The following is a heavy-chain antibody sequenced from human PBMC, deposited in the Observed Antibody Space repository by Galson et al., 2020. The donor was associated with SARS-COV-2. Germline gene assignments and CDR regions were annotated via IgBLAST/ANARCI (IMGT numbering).Heavy chain of an antibody. J-gene: IGHJ4*02. V-gene: IGHV3-30*04. CDR1: GFTFSSSA. CDR3: ARETDDYTASWYDY. CDR2: ISYDGTTK. D-gene: IGHD6-13*01. Sequence: LSLTCAASGFTFSSSAMHWVRHPPGKGLEWVAIISYDGTTKYNSDSVKGRFTISRDISQNTLYLQMNSLRPEDTAVYYCARETDDYTASWYDYWGQGTLVTVSS.